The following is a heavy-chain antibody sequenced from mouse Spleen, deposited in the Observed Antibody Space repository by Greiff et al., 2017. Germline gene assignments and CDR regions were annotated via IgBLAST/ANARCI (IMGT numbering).Heavy chain of an antibody. J-gene: IGHJ3*01. CDR3: GKYYFGSSPWFAY. Sequence: QVQLQQSGPGLVQPSQSLSITCTVSGFSLTSYGVHWVRQSPGKGLEWLGVIWSGGSTDYNAAFISRLSISKDNSKSQVFFKMNSLQADDTAIYFCGKYYFGSSPWFAYWGQGTLVTVSA. D-gene: IGHD1-1*01. CDR1: GFSLTSYG. CDR2: IWSGGST. V-gene: IGHV2-2*01.